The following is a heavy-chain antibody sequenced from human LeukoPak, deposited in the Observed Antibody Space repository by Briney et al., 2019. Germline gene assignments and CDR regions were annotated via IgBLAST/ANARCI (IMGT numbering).Heavy chain of an antibody. Sequence: GASLKISCKGSGSSFSSYWIGGGREVPGKGVEGMRVIHPGDSCTRHRPPFQGQVTISADKSISTAYLQWSSLKASDTAMYYCARYGDYGAYFHHCGQGTLVTVSS. V-gene: IGHV5-51*01. J-gene: IGHJ1*01. CDR2: IHPGDSCT. CDR3: ARYGDYGAYFHH. D-gene: IGHD4-17*01. CDR1: GSSFSSYW.